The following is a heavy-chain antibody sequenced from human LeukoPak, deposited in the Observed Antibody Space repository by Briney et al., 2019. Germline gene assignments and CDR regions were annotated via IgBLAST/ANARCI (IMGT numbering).Heavy chain of an antibody. CDR3: ARDDCSSISCYHNWFDP. CDR2: IKQDGSEK. J-gene: IGHJ5*02. V-gene: IGHV3-7*01. Sequence: GGSLRLSCAASGFTFSSYWMSWVRQAPGRGLEWVANIKQDGSEKYYVDSVEGRFTISRDNAKNSLYLQMNSLRAEDTAVYYCARDDCSSISCYHNWFDPWGQGTLVTVSS. D-gene: IGHD2-2*01. CDR1: GFTFSSYW.